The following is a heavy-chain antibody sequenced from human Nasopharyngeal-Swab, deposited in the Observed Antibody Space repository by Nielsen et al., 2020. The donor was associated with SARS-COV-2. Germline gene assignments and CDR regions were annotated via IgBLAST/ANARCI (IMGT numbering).Heavy chain of an antibody. Sequence: SETLSLTCTVSGGSISSSSYYWGWICQPPGKGLEWIGSIYYSGSTYYNPSLKSRVTISVDTSKNQFSLKLSSVTAADTAVYYCAREIVVVPAARRTYFDYWGQGTLVTVSS. V-gene: IGHV4-39*01. CDR1: GGSISSSSYY. D-gene: IGHD2-2*01. J-gene: IGHJ4*02. CDR3: AREIVVVPAARRTYFDY. CDR2: IYYSGST.